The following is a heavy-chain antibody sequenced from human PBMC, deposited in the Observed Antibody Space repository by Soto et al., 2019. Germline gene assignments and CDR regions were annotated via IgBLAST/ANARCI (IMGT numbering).Heavy chain of an antibody. CDR3: AKNWQPPYYYYGLDV. V-gene: IGHV1-18*01. CDR1: GYTFTRYG. Sequence: QGHLVQSGAEVKKPGASVKVSCKASGYTFTRYGISWVRQAPGQGLEWMGWISGDNGDTNYAQNLQGRVTMTIDTFTTTAYMELRSMTSDDTAVYYCAKNWQPPYYYYGLDVWGQGTTVTVSS. CDR2: ISGDNGDT. J-gene: IGHJ6*02.